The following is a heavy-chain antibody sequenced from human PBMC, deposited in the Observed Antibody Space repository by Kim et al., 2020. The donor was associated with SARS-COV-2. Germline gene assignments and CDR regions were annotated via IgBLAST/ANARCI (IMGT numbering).Heavy chain of an antibody. V-gene: IGHV3-74*01. CDR3: VRGTSDWPGIDY. CDR2: IDNEGSTI. CDR1: GFTFSSYW. D-gene: IGHD2-21*02. Sequence: GGYLRLSCAASGFTFSSYWMHWVRQAPGKGLVWVSRIDNEGSTINYADSVKGRFTVSRDDARNTLYLQMNSLRAEDTAVYYCVRGTSDWPGIDYWGQGTLVTVSS. J-gene: IGHJ4*02.